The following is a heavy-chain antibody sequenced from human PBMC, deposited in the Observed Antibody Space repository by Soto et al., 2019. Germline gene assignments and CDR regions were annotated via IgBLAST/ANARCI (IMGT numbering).Heavy chain of an antibody. CDR3: AKVYSSGWYEGSFDY. D-gene: IGHD6-19*01. CDR2: ISYDGSNK. J-gene: IGHJ4*02. CDR1: GFTFSSYG. V-gene: IGHV3-30*18. Sequence: GGSLRLSCAASGFTFSSYGMHWVRQAPGKGLEWVAVISYDGSNKYYADSVKGRFTISRDNSKNTLVLQMNSLRAEETAVYYCAKVYSSGWYEGSFDYWGQGTLVTVSS.